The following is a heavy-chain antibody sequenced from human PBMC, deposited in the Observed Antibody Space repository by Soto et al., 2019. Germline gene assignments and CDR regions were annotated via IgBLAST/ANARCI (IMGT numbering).Heavy chain of an antibody. CDR1: GFIFTNYA. Sequence: EVQVSESGGGLVRPGGSLRLSCAASGFIFTNYAMNWVRQAPGKGLEWVSVIGGRGNSAYYADSVQGRFTISRDNSKNTLSLQMSRLTADDTAIYYCVREGRGSFDFWGRGTMVTVSS. J-gene: IGHJ3*01. D-gene: IGHD5-12*01. CDR3: VREGRGSFDF. CDR2: IGGRGNSA. V-gene: IGHV3-23*01.